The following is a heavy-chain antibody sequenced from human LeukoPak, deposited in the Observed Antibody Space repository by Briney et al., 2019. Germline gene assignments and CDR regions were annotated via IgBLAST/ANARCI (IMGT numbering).Heavy chain of an antibody. CDR1: GYTFTGYY. J-gene: IGHJ4*02. CDR3: ARVKALTQSEYFDY. V-gene: IGHV1-2*02. D-gene: IGHD3-9*01. Sequence: ASVKVSCKASGYTFTGYYMHWVRQAPGQGLEWMGWINPNTGGTNTAQKFQGRVTMTRDTSISTANMELSRLRSDDTAVYYCARVKALTQSEYFDYWGQATLVTVSS. CDR2: INPNTGGT.